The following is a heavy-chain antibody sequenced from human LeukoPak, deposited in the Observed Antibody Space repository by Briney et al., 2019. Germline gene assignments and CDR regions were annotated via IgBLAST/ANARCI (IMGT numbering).Heavy chain of an antibody. CDR1: GGSFSGYY. V-gene: IGHV4-34*01. Sequence: SETLSLTCAVYGGSFSGYYWSWIRQPPGKGLEWIGKINHSGNTNYNPSLKSRVTISVDTSKNQFSLKLSSVTAADTAVYYCARGVAAQILNWFDPWGQGTLVTVSS. CDR2: INHSGNT. J-gene: IGHJ5*02. CDR3: ARGVAAQILNWFDP. D-gene: IGHD6-6*01.